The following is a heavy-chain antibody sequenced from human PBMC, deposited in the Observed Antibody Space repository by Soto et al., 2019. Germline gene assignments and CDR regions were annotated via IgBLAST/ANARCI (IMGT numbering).Heavy chain of an antibody. CDR1: GGSINSGAYY. CDR2: IYYSGST. Sequence: PSETLSLTCTLSGGSINSGAYYWSWIRQHPGKDLKRIGYIYYSGSTYYNPSLKSRVTLLVDTSKNQFSLKLSSVTAADTAVYYCAGIAAAGLTFDYWGQGTLVTVS. J-gene: IGHJ4*02. V-gene: IGHV4-31*03. CDR3: AGIAAAGLTFDY. D-gene: IGHD6-13*01.